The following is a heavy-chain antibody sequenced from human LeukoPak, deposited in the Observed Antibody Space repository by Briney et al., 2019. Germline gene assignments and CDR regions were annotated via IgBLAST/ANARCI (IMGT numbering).Heavy chain of an antibody. V-gene: IGHV3-23*01. CDR1: GFTFSSYA. CDR3: AKDPHYSDTSGH. CDR2: MSGSGGT. D-gene: IGHD3-22*01. J-gene: IGHJ4*02. Sequence: GGSLRLSCAASGFTFSSYAMHWVRQAPGKGLEWASAMSGSGGTYYAASVKGRFTMSRDTSKNTLFLQMNNLRDEDTAVYYCAKDPHYSDTSGHWGQGTLVTVSS.